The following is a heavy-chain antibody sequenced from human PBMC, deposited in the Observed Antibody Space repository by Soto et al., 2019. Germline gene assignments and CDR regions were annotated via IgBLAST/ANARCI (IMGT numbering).Heavy chain of an antibody. CDR1: GGSFSGYY. D-gene: IGHD3-10*01. V-gene: IGHV4-34*01. CDR3: ARATLVLLWFGELSPNWFDP. Sequence: QVQLQQWGAGLLKPSETLSLTCAVYGGSFSGYYWSWIRQPPGKGLEWIGEINHSGSTNYNPSLKRRVTISVDTSKNQFSLKLSSVTAADTAVYYCARATLVLLWFGELSPNWFDPWGQGTLVTVSS. CDR2: INHSGST. J-gene: IGHJ5*02.